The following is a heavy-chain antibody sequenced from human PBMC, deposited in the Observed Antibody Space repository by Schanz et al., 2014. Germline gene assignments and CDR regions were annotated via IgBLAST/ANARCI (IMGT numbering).Heavy chain of an antibody. CDR1: EFTFSSYS. J-gene: IGHJ4*02. V-gene: IGHV3-30*02. CDR3: AKDSTHIDIVLVPTAIDY. CDR2: IWSDGSGK. Sequence: VQLVESGGGLVKPGGSLRLSCEASEFTFSSYSMNWVRQAPGKGLEWVAVIWSDGSGKYYADSVKGRFTISRDNSKNTLYLHMNTLRSEDTAVYYCAKDSTHIDIVLVPTAIDYWGQGTRVTVSS. D-gene: IGHD2-2*01.